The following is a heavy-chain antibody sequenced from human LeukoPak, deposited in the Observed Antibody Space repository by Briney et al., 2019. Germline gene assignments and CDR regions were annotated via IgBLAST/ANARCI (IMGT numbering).Heavy chain of an antibody. Sequence: SETLSLTCTVSGGSISSGGYYWSWIRQHPGKGLEWIGYIYYSGSTYYNPSLKSRVTISVDTSKNQFSLKPSSVTAADTAVYYCASRVDTAMATDYWGQGTLVTVSS. CDR3: ASRVDTAMATDY. CDR2: IYYSGST. CDR1: GGSISSGGYY. D-gene: IGHD5-18*01. J-gene: IGHJ4*02. V-gene: IGHV4-31*03.